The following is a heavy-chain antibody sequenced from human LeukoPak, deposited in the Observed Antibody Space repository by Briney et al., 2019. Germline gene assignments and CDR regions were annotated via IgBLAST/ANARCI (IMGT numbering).Heavy chain of an antibody. J-gene: IGHJ3*02. CDR2: IYYSGST. V-gene: IGHV4-39*01. Sequence: SETLSLTCTVSGGSISSSSYYWGWIRQPPGKGLEWIGSIYYSGSTYYNPSLKSRVTISVDTSKNQFSLKLSSVTAADTAVYYCARHHYYDSSGYTEDAFDIWGQGTMVTVSS. CDR3: ARHHYYDSSGYTEDAFDI. D-gene: IGHD3-22*01. CDR1: GGSISSSSYY.